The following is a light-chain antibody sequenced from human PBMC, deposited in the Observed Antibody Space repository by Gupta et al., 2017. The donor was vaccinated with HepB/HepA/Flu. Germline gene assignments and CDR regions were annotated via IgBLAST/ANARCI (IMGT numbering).Light chain of an antibody. V-gene: IGKV3-20*01. CDR3: QQYGSSPYT. CDR1: QSVSSSY. J-gene: IGKJ2*01. CDR2: GAS. Sequence: EIVLTQSTGTLSLSPGERATLSCRASQSVSSSYLVWYQQKPGQAPRLLIYGASSRATGIPDRFSGSGSGTDFTLTINRLEPEDFAVYYCQQYGSSPYTFGQGTKLEIK.